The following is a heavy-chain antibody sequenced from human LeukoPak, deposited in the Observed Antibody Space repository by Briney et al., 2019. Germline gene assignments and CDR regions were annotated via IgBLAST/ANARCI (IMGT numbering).Heavy chain of an antibody. D-gene: IGHD3-22*01. CDR1: GFTFSSHS. CDR2: ISSSSSYI. J-gene: IGHJ4*02. V-gene: IGHV3-21*01. Sequence: GGSLRLSCAASGFTFSSHSMNWVRQAPGKGLEWVSSISSSSSYIYYADSVKGRFTISRDNAKNSLYLQMNSLRAEDTAVYYCARVEDDDSEDYWGQGTLVTVSS. CDR3: ARVEDDDSEDY.